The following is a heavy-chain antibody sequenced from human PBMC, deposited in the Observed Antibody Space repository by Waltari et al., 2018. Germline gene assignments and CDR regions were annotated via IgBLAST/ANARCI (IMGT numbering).Heavy chain of an antibody. CDR2: ISFDGKNK. D-gene: IGHD2-2*02. CDR1: GFMFESYA. V-gene: IGHV3-30*17. Sequence: QVQLVESGGGVVQPGRSLRLSCVASGFMFESYAMHWVREAPGKGLEWVAVISFDGKNKYFADSVKGRFSISRDNSKNTLFLQMNSLRVEDTAVYSCAGLYCTSSDCYNKGFDIWGHGTAVTVSS. J-gene: IGHJ3*02. CDR3: AGLYCTSSDCYNKGFDI.